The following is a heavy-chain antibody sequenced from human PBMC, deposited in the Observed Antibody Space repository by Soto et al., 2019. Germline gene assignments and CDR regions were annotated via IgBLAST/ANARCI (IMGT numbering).Heavy chain of an antibody. CDR1: GGSFSIVNYY. V-gene: IGHV4-30-4*01. CDR2: IYYSGST. CDR3: AREVGGVTGLSY. J-gene: IGHJ4*02. Sequence: QVQLQESGPGLVKPSQTLSLTCTFSGGSFSIVNYYWGWVRRPPGKGLEWIGYIYYSGSTYYNPSLKSRVTISVDTSKNQFALKLSSVTAADTAVDYCAREVGGVTGLSYWGQGTLVTVSS. D-gene: IGHD5-18*01.